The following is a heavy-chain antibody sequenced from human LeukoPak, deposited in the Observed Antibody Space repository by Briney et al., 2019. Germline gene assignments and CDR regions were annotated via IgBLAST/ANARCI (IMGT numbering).Heavy chain of an antibody. D-gene: IGHD3-10*01. V-gene: IGHV3-23*01. Sequence: GGSLRLSCAASGFTFSSYSMNWVRQAPGKGLEWVSIIFGADKNTTYYADSVKGRFTVSRDNSKNTLDLQMTDLRPEDTAIYYCAKRNTMVRGGPCFDYWGQGILVAVSS. CDR1: GFTFSSYS. J-gene: IGHJ4*02. CDR2: IFGADKNTT. CDR3: AKRNTMVRGGPCFDY.